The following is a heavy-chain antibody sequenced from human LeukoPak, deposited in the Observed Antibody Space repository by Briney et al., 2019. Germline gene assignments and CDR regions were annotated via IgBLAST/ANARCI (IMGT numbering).Heavy chain of an antibody. CDR2: ISSSSSTI. D-gene: IGHD3-3*01. Sequence: GGSLRLSCAASGFTFSSYSMNWVRQAPGKGLEWVSYISSSSSTIYYADSVKGRFTISRDNAKNSLYLQMNSLRAEDTAVYYCARAPGYDFWSGYYVPGGYYFDYWGQRTLVTVSS. J-gene: IGHJ4*02. V-gene: IGHV3-48*01. CDR3: ARAPGYDFWSGYYVPGGYYFDY. CDR1: GFTFSSYS.